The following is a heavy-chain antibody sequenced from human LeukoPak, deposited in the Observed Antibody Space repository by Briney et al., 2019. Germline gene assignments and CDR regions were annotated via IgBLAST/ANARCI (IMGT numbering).Heavy chain of an antibody. V-gene: IGHV3-43*02. CDR1: GFTVDAYG. CDR2: ISGDGGT. J-gene: IGHJ6*04. Sequence: GGSLRLSCAASGFTVDAYGMHWVRQAPGKGLEWVSVISGDGGTYYADSVKGRFTISRDNNKNSLYLQMNSLRTEDTALYYCAKDFLLSHKPSYYYYGMGVWGKGTTVTVSP. CDR3: AKDFLLSHKPSYYYYGMGV. D-gene: IGHD2/OR15-2a*01.